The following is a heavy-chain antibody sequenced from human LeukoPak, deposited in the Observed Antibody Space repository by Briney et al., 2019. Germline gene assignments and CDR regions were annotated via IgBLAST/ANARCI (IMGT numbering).Heavy chain of an antibody. D-gene: IGHD3-16*02. J-gene: IGHJ4*02. CDR2: IHHDGRI. CDR3: ARSHDHLWGNYPDY. Sequence: SETLSLTCDVSGGSIDSTNWWNWVRQPPGKGLEWIGEIHHDGRINYSPSLKSRVTLSVDKSKNQFSLRLNSVTAADTAMYYCARSHDHLWGNYPDYWGQGTLVTVSS. V-gene: IGHV4/OR15-8*01. CDR1: GGSIDSTNW.